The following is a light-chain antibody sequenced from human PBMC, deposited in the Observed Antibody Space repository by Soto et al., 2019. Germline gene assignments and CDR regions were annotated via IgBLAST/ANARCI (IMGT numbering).Light chain of an antibody. J-gene: IGLJ2*01. CDR3: QSYDSSLSGLV. CDR2: GNS. CDR1: SSNIGAGYD. V-gene: IGLV1-40*01. Sequence: QSALTQPPSVSGAPGQRVTISCTGSSSNIGAGYDVHWYQQLPGTAPKLLIYGNSNRPSGVPDRFYGSKSGTSASLAITGLQAEDEADYYCQSYDSSLSGLVFGGGTKLTVL.